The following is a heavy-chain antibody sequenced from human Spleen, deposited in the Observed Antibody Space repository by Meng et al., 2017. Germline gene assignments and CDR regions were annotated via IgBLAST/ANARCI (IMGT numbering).Heavy chain of an antibody. CDR2: ISGYNGNT. CDR1: GYRFSSYG. J-gene: IGHJ5*02. D-gene: IGHD3-10*01. V-gene: IGHV1-18*01. Sequence: VQLVQLVGEVKNPGASVKVSCEASGYRFSSYGITWVRQGPGQGLEWMGWISGYNGNTNYAQKFQGRVTMTTDTSTSTGYMELRSLTSDDTAMYYCARVPYGSASSGGWIDPWGQGTLVTVSS. CDR3: ARVPYGSASSGGWIDP.